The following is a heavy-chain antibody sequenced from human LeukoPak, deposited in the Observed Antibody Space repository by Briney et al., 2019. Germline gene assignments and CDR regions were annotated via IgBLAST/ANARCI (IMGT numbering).Heavy chain of an antibody. CDR3: AGYSSGPPDY. V-gene: IGHV4-59*01. CDR1: GGSISSFY. Sequence: SDTLSLTCTISGGSISSFYWSWIRQPPGKGLEWIGYIYYSGSTNYNPSLKSRVTISVDTSKNQFSLKLSSVTAADTAVYYCAGYSSGPPDYWGQGTLVTVSS. D-gene: IGHD6-19*01. CDR2: IYYSGST. J-gene: IGHJ4*02.